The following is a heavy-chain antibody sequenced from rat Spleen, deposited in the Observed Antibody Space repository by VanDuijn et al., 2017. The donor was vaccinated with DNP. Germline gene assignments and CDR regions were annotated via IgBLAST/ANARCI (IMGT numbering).Heavy chain of an antibody. V-gene: IGHV5-25*01. J-gene: IGHJ2*01. Sequence: EVLLVESDGGLVQPGRSMKLSCAASGFTFSNYGMAWVRQAPGKGLEWVASITPSGGSTYYPDSVKGRFTISRDNAKSTLYLQMDSLRSEDTATYYCTSNPHIRTAAPFDYWGQGVMVTVSS. CDR2: ITPSGGST. CDR1: GFTFSNYG. CDR3: TSNPHIRTAAPFDY. D-gene: IGHD3-8*01.